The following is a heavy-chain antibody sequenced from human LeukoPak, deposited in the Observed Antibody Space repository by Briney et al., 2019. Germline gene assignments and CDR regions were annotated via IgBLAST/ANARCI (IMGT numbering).Heavy chain of an antibody. CDR3: ARTYYFASGSYPQGFDP. D-gene: IGHD3-10*01. Sequence: SQTLSLTCAISGDSVFSNTASWNWIRQSPSRGLEWLGMTYYRSKWYNQYAESVKSRIAINPDTSKNQFSLHLNSVTPEDTAIYYCARTYYFASGSYPQGFDPWGQGTLVIVSS. CDR1: GDSVFSNTAS. CDR2: TYYRSKWYN. J-gene: IGHJ5*02. V-gene: IGHV6-1*01.